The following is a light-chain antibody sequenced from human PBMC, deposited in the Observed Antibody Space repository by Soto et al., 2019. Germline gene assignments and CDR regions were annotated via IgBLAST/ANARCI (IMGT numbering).Light chain of an antibody. CDR2: DAS. CDR1: QSVSNSY. CDR3: QQYGSSPGT. V-gene: IGKV3D-20*01. Sequence: EIVLTQSPATLSLSPGERATLSCGASQSVSNSYLAWYQQKPGLAPRLLIYDASSTATGIPDRFSGSGSGTEFTLTISRLEPEDFAVYYCQQYGSSPGTFGQGTKVDIK. J-gene: IGKJ1*01.